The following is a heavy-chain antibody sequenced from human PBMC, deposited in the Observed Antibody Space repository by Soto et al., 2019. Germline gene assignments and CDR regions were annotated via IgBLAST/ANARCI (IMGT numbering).Heavy chain of an antibody. CDR2: ISGSGRNT. D-gene: IGHD4-4*01. CDR3: AKDGLSNSPSAIDY. J-gene: IGHJ4*02. Sequence: EVQLLESGGGLVQPGGSLRLSCAASGFTFSNSGMSWVRQAPGKGLEWVAGISGSGRNTYYVDSVKGRFTISRDNFTNTLFLQMNNLRADDTAIYFCAKDGLSNSPSAIDYWGQGPLVTVSS. CDR1: GFTFSNSG. V-gene: IGHV3-23*01.